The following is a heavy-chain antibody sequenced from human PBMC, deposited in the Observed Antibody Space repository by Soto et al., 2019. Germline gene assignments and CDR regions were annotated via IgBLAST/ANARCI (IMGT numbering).Heavy chain of an antibody. CDR1: GYTFTGYY. Sequence: ASVKVSCKASGYTFTGYYMHWVRQAPGQGLEWMGWINPNSGGTNYAQKFQGRVTMTRDTSISTAYMELSRLRSDDTAVYYCARGDGYIYGNTFDSWGQGTLVTVSS. CDR3: ARGDGYIYGNTFDS. D-gene: IGHD5-18*01. V-gene: IGHV1-2*02. CDR2: INPNSGGT. J-gene: IGHJ4*02.